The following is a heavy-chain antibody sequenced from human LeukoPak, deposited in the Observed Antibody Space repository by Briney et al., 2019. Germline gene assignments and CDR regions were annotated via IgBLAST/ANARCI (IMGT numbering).Heavy chain of an antibody. J-gene: IGHJ3*01. V-gene: IGHV4-4*07. CDR3: ARLRVPAARGAFDC. Sequence: SETLSLTCTSSSDSISNYFWSWIRQPAGKGLEWIGRISASGSSNYNPSLKSRVTMSLDTSKNQFSLKLTSVTAADTAVYYCARLRVPAARGAFDCWGQETMVTVAS. CDR1: SDSISNYF. CDR2: ISASGSS. D-gene: IGHD6-6*01.